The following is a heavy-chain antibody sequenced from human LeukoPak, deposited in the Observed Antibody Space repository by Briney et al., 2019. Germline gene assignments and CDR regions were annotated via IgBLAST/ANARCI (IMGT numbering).Heavy chain of an antibody. CDR1: VYTFTSYD. D-gene: IGHD3-3*01. J-gene: IGHJ5*02. Sequence: ASVKVSCKASVYTFTSYDINWVRQATGQGLEWMGWMNPNSGNTGYAQKFQGRVTITRNTSLSTAYMELSSLRSEDTAVYYCARSNYDFWSGYYAWFDPWGQGTLVTVSS. V-gene: IGHV1-8*03. CDR3: ARSNYDFWSGYYAWFDP. CDR2: MNPNSGNT.